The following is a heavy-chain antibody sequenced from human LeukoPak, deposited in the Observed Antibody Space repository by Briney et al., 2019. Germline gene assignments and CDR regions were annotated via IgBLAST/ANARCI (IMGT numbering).Heavy chain of an antibody. D-gene: IGHD3-3*01. J-gene: IGHJ4*02. Sequence: GGSLRLSCAASGFTFSSYVMHWVRQAPGKGLEWVATISSDGSDKRYADSVKGRFTISRDNSQNTLYLQMNSLRTEDTAVFYCARDPGTVFDVINYHFDCWGQGTLVTVSS. CDR1: GFTFSSYV. CDR3: ARDPGTVFDVINYHFDC. V-gene: IGHV3-30-3*01. CDR2: ISSDGSDK.